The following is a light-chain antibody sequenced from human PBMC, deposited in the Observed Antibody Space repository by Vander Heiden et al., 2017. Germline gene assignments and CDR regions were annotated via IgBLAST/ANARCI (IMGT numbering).Light chain of an antibody. Sequence: QSVLTQPPSVSGAPGQWGTISCTGSSSNSGAGYDVHWYQQLPGTAPKLLIYGNSNRPSGVPDRFSGSKSGTSASLAITGLQAEDEADYYCQSYDSSLSGSVFGGGTKLTVL. CDR1: SSNSGAGYD. V-gene: IGLV1-40*01. J-gene: IGLJ3*02. CDR3: QSYDSSLSGSV. CDR2: GNS.